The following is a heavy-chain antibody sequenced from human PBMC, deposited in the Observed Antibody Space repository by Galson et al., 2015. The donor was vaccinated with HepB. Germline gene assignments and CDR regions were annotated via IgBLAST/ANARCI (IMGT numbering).Heavy chain of an antibody. D-gene: IGHD3-10*01. CDR2: IKSKTDGGTT. CDR3: TRTTNVLLWFGELLGAFDI. J-gene: IGHJ3*02. V-gene: IGHV3-15*01. Sequence: SLRLSCAASGFTFSNAWMSWVRQAPGKGLEWVGRIKSKTDGGTTDYAAPVKGRFTISRDDSKNTLYLQMNSLKTEDTAVYYCTRTTNVLLWFGELLGAFDIWGQGTMVTVSS. CDR1: GFTFSNAW.